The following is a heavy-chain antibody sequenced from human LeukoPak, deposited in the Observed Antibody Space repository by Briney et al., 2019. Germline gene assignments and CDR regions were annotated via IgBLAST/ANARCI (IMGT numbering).Heavy chain of an antibody. CDR3: AKGGLRVTDY. Sequence: PGGSLRLPCAASGFIFSNYWMDWVRQAPGKGLVWVSRVNNDGSSTTYADSVKGRFTISRDNAKNTLYLQMNSLRAEDTAVYYCAKGGLRVTDYWGQGTLVTVSS. CDR2: VNNDGSST. V-gene: IGHV3-74*03. CDR1: GFIFSNYW. D-gene: IGHD5/OR15-5a*01. J-gene: IGHJ4*02.